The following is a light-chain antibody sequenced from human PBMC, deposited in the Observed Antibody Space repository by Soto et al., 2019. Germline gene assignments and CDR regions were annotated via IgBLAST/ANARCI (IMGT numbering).Light chain of an antibody. Sequence: DIQMTQSPSTLSASVGDRVTITCRASQSISSWLAWYQQKPGKAPKLLIYKASSLESGVPSRFSGSGSGTEFTLTISSLQPDDFAPYYCQQYNSYSLTWTFGQGTKVEIK. J-gene: IGKJ1*01. CDR3: QQYNSYSLTWT. CDR1: QSISSW. CDR2: KAS. V-gene: IGKV1-5*03.